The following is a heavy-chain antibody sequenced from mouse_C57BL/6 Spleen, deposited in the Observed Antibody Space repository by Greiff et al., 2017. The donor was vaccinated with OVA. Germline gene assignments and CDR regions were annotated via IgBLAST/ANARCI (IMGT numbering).Heavy chain of an antibody. CDR3: ERIDYEYGGYAMDY. D-gene: IGHD2-4*01. Sequence: VQLQQSGPELVKPGASVKIPCKASGYTFTDYNMDWVKQSHGKSLEWIGDINPNNGGTIYNQKFKGKATLTVDKSSSTAYMELRSLTSEDTAVYYCERIDYEYGGYAMDYWGQGTSVTVSS. V-gene: IGHV1-18*01. CDR2: INPNNGGT. J-gene: IGHJ4*01. CDR1: GYTFTDYN.